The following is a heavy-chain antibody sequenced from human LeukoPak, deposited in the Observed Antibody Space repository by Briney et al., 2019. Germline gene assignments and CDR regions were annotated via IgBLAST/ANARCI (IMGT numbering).Heavy chain of an antibody. D-gene: IGHD2-2*01. CDR3: AKDLPAAFFDY. CDR2: IRSDGDTK. CDR1: GFTFSTYG. Sequence: GGSLRLSCAASGFTFSTYGMHWVRQAPGKGLEWVAFIRSDGDTKYYADSVKGRFTISRDNSKNTLYLQMSSLRAEDTAVYYCAKDLPAAFFDYWGQGTLVTVSS. J-gene: IGHJ4*02. V-gene: IGHV3-30*02.